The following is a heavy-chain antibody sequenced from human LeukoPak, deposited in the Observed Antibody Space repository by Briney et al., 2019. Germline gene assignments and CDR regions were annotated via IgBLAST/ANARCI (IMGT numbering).Heavy chain of an antibody. V-gene: IGHV3-48*03. CDR1: GFTFSSYE. CDR2: ISSSGSTI. Sequence: GGSLRLSCAASGFTFSSYEMNWVRQAPGKGLEWVSYISSSGSTIYYADFVKGRFTISRDNAKKSLYLQKDSLRAEDTAVYYCARDYSNNYWGQGTLVTVSS. CDR3: ARDYSNNY. J-gene: IGHJ4*02. D-gene: IGHD4-11*01.